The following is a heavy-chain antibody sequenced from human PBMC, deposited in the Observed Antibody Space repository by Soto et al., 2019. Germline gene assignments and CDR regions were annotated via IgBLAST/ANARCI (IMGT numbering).Heavy chain of an antibody. J-gene: IGHJ2*01. CDR2: INPNSYAT. V-gene: IGHV1-2*02. CDR1: GYTFTGYY. Sequence: QVQLEQSGAEVKPPGASVKVSCKASGYTFTGYYMHWLRQAPGQGLEWMGWINPNSYATNYAPRLQGRVTLTRDTSITTAYMEVSRLRFDDTAVYYCARGSSDHDDRYWQFDLWGRGTLVTVSS. CDR3: ARGSSDHDDRYWQFDL. D-gene: IGHD3-3*01.